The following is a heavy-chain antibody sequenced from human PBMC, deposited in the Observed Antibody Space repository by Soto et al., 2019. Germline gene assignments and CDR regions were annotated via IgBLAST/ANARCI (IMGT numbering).Heavy chain of an antibody. CDR3: ARDGHGDYIWGSYRPEY. V-gene: IGHV1-18*01. CDR2: ISAYNGNT. CDR1: GYTFTSYG. J-gene: IGHJ4*02. D-gene: IGHD3-16*02. Sequence: ASVKVSCKASGYTFTSYGISLVRQAPGQGLEWMGWISAYNGNTNYAQKLQGRVTMTTDTSTSTAYMELRSLRSDDTAVYYCARDGHGDYIWGSYRPEYWGQGTLVTVSS.